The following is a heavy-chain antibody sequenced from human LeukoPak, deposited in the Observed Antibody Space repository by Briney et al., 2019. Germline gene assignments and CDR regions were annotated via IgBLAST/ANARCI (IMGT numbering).Heavy chain of an antibody. CDR2: IIPIFGTA. D-gene: IGHD5-12*01. CDR3: ARARGSGYDSFDY. Sequence: ASVKVSCKASGGTFSSYAISWVRQAPGQGLEWMGGIIPIFGTANYAQKFQGRVTITTDESTSTAYMELSSLRSEDTAVYYCARARGSGYDSFDYWGQGTLVTVSS. J-gene: IGHJ4*02. V-gene: IGHV1-69*05. CDR1: GGTFSSYA.